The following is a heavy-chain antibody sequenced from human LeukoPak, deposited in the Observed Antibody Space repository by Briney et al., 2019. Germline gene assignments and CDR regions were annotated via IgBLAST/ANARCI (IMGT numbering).Heavy chain of an antibody. V-gene: IGHV1-2*02. D-gene: IGHD3-22*01. J-gene: IGHJ4*02. CDR1: GYTFTGYY. Sequence: GASVKVSCKASGYTFTGYYMHWVRQAPGQGLEWMGWINPNSGGTNYAQKFQGRVTMTRDTSINTAYMELSRLKYDDTAVYYCTGSSLGPTYYYDTTAYGFDHWGQGTLVTVSS. CDR3: TGSSLGPTYYYDTTAYGFDH. CDR2: INPNSGGT.